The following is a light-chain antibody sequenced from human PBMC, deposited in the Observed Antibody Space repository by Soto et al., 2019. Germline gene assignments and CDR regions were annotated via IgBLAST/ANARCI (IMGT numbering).Light chain of an antibody. V-gene: IGKV3-20*01. J-gene: IGKJ1*01. CDR2: AAS. Sequence: EIVLTQSPGTLSLSPGESATLSCRATQSVSATYLAWYQQKPGQAPRLLIYAASSRATDIPDRFSGSGSGTDFTLAISRLEPEDFAVYCCQHYGTSTRTFGQGTKVEIK. CDR1: QSVSATY. CDR3: QHYGTSTRT.